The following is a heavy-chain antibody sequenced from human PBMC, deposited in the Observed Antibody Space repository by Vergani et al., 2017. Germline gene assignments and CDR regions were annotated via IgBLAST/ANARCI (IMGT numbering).Heavy chain of an antibody. CDR3: AKDSGSSTSCLIDY. CDR1: TSSFQYYG. J-gene: IGHJ4*02. CDR2: IRYDGGKV. D-gene: IGHD2-2*01. V-gene: IGHV3-30*02. Sequence: QVQLAESGGGVVQPGGSLRLSCTSTTSSFQYYGVNWVRQAPGKGLDWVAFIRYDGGKVHYTDSVKGRFTISRDNAKNSLYLQMNSLRAEDTALYYCAKDSGSSTSCLIDYWGQGTLVTVSS.